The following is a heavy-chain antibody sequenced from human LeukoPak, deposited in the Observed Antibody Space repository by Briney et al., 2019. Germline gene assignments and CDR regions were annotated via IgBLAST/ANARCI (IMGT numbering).Heavy chain of an antibody. CDR2: GSGNNGAT. D-gene: IGHD1-26*01. J-gene: IGHJ4*02. V-gene: IGHV1-2*02. CDR1: GYTFRDYY. CDR3: VRSYSRGYYQLDY. Sequence: GASEKVSCKPSGYTFRDYYMHWVRQAPGQGLEWMAWGSGNNGATGYARQFQGRVTVTRATSLSTAYMELSSLRSDDTAVYYCVRSYSRGYYQLDYWGQGTLVTVSS.